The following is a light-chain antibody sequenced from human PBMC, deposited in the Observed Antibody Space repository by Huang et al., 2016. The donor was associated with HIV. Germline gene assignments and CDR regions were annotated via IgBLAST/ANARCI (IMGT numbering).Light chain of an antibody. CDR3: QQYYNTPPT. CDR1: QTVLYTSNNQND. Sequence: DIVMTQSPDSLAVSMGERATINCKSSQTVLYTSNNQNDLAWYQQRPGQPPKLPIYLGSTGESGVPDRCSGSGSGTDFTLTINSLQAEDVAVYYCQQYYNTPPTFGQGTKVEIK. V-gene: IGKV4-1*01. J-gene: IGKJ1*01. CDR2: LGS.